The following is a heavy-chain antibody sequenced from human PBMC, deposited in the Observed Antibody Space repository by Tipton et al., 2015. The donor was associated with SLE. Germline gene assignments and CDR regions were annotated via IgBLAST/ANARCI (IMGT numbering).Heavy chain of an antibody. D-gene: IGHD3-10*01. V-gene: IGHV3-74*01. CDR1: GFTFSTYW. CDR2: INTDGSST. Sequence: SLRLSCAASGFTFSTYWMHWVRQAPGKGLVWVSRINTDGSSTSYADSVRGRFTISRDNAKNTLHLQMNSLRAEDTAVYYCAREMRRSHINMVRGVVVTGISDWFDPWGQGTLVTVSS. CDR3: AREMRRSHINMVRGVVVTGISDWFDP. J-gene: IGHJ5*02.